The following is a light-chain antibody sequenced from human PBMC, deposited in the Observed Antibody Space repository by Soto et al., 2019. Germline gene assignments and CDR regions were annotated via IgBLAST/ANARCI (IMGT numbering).Light chain of an antibody. CDR1: QTISTW. J-gene: IGKJ1*01. CDR2: RAS. CDR3: QQYDSYST. Sequence: DLQMTQSPSTLSASVGDRVTITCRASQTISTWLAWYQQKPGMAPNLLIYRASTLHSGVPSRFSGSGSGTEFTLTINSLQPDDFATYYCQQYDSYSTFGQGTKVE. V-gene: IGKV1-5*03.